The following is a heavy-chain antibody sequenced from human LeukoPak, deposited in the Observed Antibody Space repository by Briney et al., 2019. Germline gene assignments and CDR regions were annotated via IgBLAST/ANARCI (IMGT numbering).Heavy chain of an antibody. CDR3: ARGLRYYDFWSGYFDY. Sequence: GASVKVSCKASGYTITSYGISWVRQAPGQGLEWMGWISAYNGNTNYAQKLQGRVTMTTDTSTSTAYMELRSLRSDDTAVYYCARGLRYYDFWSGYFDYWGQGTLVTVSS. J-gene: IGHJ4*02. CDR1: GYTITSYG. D-gene: IGHD3-3*01. V-gene: IGHV1-18*01. CDR2: ISAYNGNT.